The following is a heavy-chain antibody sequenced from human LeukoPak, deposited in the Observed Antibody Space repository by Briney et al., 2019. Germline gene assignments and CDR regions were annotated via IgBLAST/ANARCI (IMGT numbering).Heavy chain of an antibody. CDR3: AKEDDSSGFDY. J-gene: IGHJ4*02. Sequence: GGSLRLSCAASGFTFSRDSMNWVRQAPGKGLEWVSAISGSGGSTYYADSVKGRFTISRDNSKNTLYLQMNSLRAEDTAVYYCAKEDDSSGFDYWGQGTLVTVSS. CDR1: GFTFSRDS. V-gene: IGHV3-23*01. CDR2: ISGSGGST. D-gene: IGHD3-22*01.